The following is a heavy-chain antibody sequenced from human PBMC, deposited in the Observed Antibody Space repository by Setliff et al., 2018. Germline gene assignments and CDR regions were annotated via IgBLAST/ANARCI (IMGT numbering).Heavy chain of an antibody. CDR3: AKVHPTPYSIYALDI. CDR2: INQRESAK. CDR1: GFIFNNFW. Sequence: LRLFCSASGFIFNNFWMSWVRQAPGKGLEWVANINQRESAKLYVDSVKGRFTISRDNAENSLYVQMDSLRADDTAVYYCAKVHPTPYSIYALDIWGQGTMVTVSS. J-gene: IGHJ3*02. D-gene: IGHD1-26*01. V-gene: IGHV3-7*03.